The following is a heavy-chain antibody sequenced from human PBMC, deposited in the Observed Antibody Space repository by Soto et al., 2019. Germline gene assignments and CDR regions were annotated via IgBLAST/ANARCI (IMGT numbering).Heavy chain of an antibody. V-gene: IGHV3-33*01. Sequence: GGSLRLSCAASGFTFSSYGMHWVRQAPGKGLEWVAVIWYDGSNKYYADSVKGRFTISRDNSKNTLYLQMNSLRAEDTAVYYCARVGNGWYFDYWGQGTLVTVSS. CDR2: IWYDGSNK. J-gene: IGHJ4*02. CDR1: GFTFSSYG. CDR3: ARVGNGWYFDY. D-gene: IGHD6-19*01.